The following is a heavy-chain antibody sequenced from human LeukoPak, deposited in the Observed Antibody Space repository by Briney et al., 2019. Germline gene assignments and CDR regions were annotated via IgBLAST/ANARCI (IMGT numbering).Heavy chain of an antibody. CDR1: GGSFSDYR. V-gene: IGHV4-34*01. J-gene: IGHJ4*02. Sequence: KPSETLSLTCAVYGGSFSDYRWTWIRQSPGKGLEWIGEVNHSGRTNYNPSLKSRVSISVDTSKNQFSLKLSSVTAADTAVYYCARRGVYGNGVDYFDYWGQGTLVTVSS. CDR2: VNHSGRT. D-gene: IGHD1-14*01. CDR3: ARRGVYGNGVDYFDY.